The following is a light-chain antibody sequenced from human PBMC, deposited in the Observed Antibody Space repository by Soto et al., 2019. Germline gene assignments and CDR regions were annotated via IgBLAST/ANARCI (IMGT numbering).Light chain of an antibody. Sequence: QSVLTQPPSASGTPGQRVTISCSGSSSNIGSNTVNWYQQPPGTAPKLLIYNNNQRPSGDPDRFSGSKSGTSASLAISGLQSEDEADYYCAAWYDSMNGPVFGGGTKLTVL. CDR3: AAWYDSMNGPV. CDR1: SSNIGSNT. J-gene: IGLJ2*01. V-gene: IGLV1-44*01. CDR2: NNN.